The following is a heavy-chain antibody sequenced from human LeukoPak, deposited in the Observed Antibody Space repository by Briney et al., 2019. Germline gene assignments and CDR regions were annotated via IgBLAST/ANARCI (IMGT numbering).Heavy chain of an antibody. CDR1: GFTFSNYG. V-gene: IGHV3-30*03. CDR2: TSYDGGQN. CDR3: ATDQVAAGDY. Sequence: GGSLRLSCAASGFTFSNYGMHWVRQAPGKGLEWVAITSYDGGQNSYADFVKGRFTTSRDNSKNTLYLQLNSLRPEDTGVYYCATDQVAAGDYWGQGTLVTVSS. J-gene: IGHJ4*02. D-gene: IGHD6-13*01.